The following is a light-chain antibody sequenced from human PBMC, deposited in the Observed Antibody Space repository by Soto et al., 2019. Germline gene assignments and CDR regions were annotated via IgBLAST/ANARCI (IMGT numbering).Light chain of an antibody. CDR2: GAS. J-gene: IGKJ5*01. CDR1: QSVSSSY. V-gene: IGKV3-20*01. CDR3: HQYGRSPRT. Sequence: EIVLTQSPGTLSLSPGERATLSCRASQSVSSSYLAWCQQRPGQAPRLLIYGASTRAAGIPDRFSGSGSGTDFTLTVTRLEPEDFAVYSCHQYGRSPRTFGQGTRLEIK.